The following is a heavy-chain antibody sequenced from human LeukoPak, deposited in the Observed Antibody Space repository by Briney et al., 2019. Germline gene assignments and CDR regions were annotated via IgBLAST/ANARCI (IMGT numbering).Heavy chain of an antibody. J-gene: IGHJ3*02. V-gene: IGHV4-39*07. D-gene: IGHD2-15*01. CDR3: ARAGYCSGGSCYPGAFDI. Sequence: SETLSLTCTVSSGSISTSNYYWGWVRQPPGKALEWIGNIYHSGSTYYNPSLKSRVTISVDTSKNQFSLKLSSVTAADTAVYYCARAGYCSGGSCYPGAFDIWGQGTMVTVSS. CDR1: SGSISTSNYY. CDR2: IYHSGST.